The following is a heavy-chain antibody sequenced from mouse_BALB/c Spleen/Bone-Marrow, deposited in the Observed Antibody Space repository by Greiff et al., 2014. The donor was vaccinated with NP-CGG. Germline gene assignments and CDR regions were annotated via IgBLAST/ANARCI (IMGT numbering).Heavy chain of an antibody. Sequence: QVQLQQSGAELVKPGASVKLSCKASGYTFTSYYMYWVKQRPGQGLEWIGEINPSNGGTNFNEKFKSKATLTVDKSSGTAYMQLSSLTSEDSAVYYCTRREYYRYDRAMDYWGQGTSVTVSS. J-gene: IGHJ4*01. CDR1: GYTFTSYY. D-gene: IGHD2-14*01. V-gene: IGHV1S81*02. CDR2: INPSNGGT. CDR3: TRREYYRYDRAMDY.